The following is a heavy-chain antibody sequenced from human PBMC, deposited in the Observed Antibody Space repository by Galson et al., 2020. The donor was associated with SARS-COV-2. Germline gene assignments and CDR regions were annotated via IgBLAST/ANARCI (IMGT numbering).Heavy chain of an antibody. Sequence: SETLSLTCAVSGGSIDDVNWWRWVRQPPGAGLEWIGEIYHGETTHYNPSLKGPVTISEDKSKNQFSLMLTSVTAADTAVYYCASTPGGHCSGAHCYGGVWGQGTTVTVSS. J-gene: IGHJ6*02. CDR2: IYHGETT. D-gene: IGHD2-15*01. V-gene: IGHV4-4*02. CDR3: ASTPGGHCSGAHCYGGV. CDR1: GGSIDDVNW.